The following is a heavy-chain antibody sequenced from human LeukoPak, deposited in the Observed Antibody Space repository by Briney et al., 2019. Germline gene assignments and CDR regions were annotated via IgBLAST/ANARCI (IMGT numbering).Heavy chain of an antibody. D-gene: IGHD3-9*01. CDR2: ISSDGNVK. V-gene: IGHV3-30*04. CDR3: VRDLTYGARFDY. CDR1: GFTFTDYA. Sequence: GGSLRLSCVGSGFTFTDYAIHWLRQAPGKGMGSVAFISSDGNVKFYVDSVKGRSTISRDNFRNTVSLEMTTLRPEDTAVYYCVRDLTYGARFDYWGQGTLVTVSS. J-gene: IGHJ4*02.